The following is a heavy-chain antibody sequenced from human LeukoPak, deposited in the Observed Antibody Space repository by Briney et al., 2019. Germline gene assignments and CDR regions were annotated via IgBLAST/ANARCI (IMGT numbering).Heavy chain of an antibody. CDR3: TASLAYYNASGYYPFDY. V-gene: IGHV1-8*01. CDR2: MNPSSGNT. J-gene: IGHJ4*02. CDR1: GYTFTSYD. Sequence: ASVQVSCKASGYTFTSYDINWLRQASGQELEWMGWMNPSSGNTGYAQRFQGRVTMTRNLFISTAYMELSSLEPEDTAVYFCTASLAYYNASGYYPFDYWGQGTLVTVSS. D-gene: IGHD3-22*01.